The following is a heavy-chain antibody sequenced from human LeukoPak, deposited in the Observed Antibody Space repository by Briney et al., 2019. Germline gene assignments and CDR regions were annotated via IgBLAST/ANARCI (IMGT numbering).Heavy chain of an antibody. J-gene: IGHJ6*03. CDR2: ISSSSSYI. Sequence: GGSLRLSCAASGFTFSSYHMHWVRQAPGKGLEWVSSISSSSSYIYYADSVKGRFTISRDNAKNSLYLQMNSLRAEDTAVYYCAREGYSSSPGGYYYYMDVWGKGTTVTVSS. D-gene: IGHD6-6*01. CDR1: GFTFSSYH. CDR3: AREGYSSSPGGYYYYMDV. V-gene: IGHV3-21*01.